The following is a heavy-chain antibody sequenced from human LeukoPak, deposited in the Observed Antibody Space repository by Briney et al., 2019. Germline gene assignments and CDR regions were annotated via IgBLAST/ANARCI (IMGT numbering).Heavy chain of an antibody. Sequence: SETLSLTCAVYGGSFSGYYWSWIRQPPGKGLEWIGEINHSGSTNYNPSLKSRVTISVDTSKNQFSLKLSSVTAADTAVYYCARVGGGDAFDIWGQGTMVTVSS. J-gene: IGHJ3*02. CDR1: GGSFSGYY. CDR2: INHSGST. D-gene: IGHD6-25*01. CDR3: ARVGGGDAFDI. V-gene: IGHV4-34*01.